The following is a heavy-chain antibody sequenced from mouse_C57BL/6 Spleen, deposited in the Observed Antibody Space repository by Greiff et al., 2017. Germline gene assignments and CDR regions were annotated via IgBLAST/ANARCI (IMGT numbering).Heavy chain of an antibody. V-gene: IGHV2-2*01. CDR2: IWSGGST. J-gene: IGHJ3*01. CDR1: GFSLTSSG. CDR3: ANNLGFAY. Sequence: QVQLKESGPGLVQPSQSLSIPCTVSGFSLTSSGVHWVRQSPGKGLEWLGVIWSGGSTDYNAAFISRLSISKDNSKSQVFFTMNSLQSDDTAIYYCANNLGFAYWGQGTLVTVSA. D-gene: IGHD1-3*01.